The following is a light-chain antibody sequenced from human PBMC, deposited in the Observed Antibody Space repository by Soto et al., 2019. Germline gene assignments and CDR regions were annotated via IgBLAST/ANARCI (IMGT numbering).Light chain of an antibody. Sequence: QSVLTQPASVSGSPGPSIAISCTGTSSDVGAYNYVSWYQQHPGKAPKLMIYDVSNRPSGVSNRFSGSKSGNTASLTISGLQAEDEADYYCCSYTTSSTYVFGTGTKLTVL. CDR2: DVS. J-gene: IGLJ1*01. V-gene: IGLV2-14*03. CDR3: CSYTTSSTYV. CDR1: SSDVGAYNY.